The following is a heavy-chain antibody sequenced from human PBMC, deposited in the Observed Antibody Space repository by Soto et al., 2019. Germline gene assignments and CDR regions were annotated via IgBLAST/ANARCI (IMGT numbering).Heavy chain of an antibody. Sequence: EASVKVSCKASGYTFTNYGITWVRQAPGQGLEWMGWISAYNGNTNYAQKLQGRVTMTTDTSTSTAYMELRSLRSDDTAVYYCARGRAPLVLGAFDIWGQGTMVTVSS. CDR3: ARGRAPLVLGAFDI. CDR2: ISAYNGNT. CDR1: GYTFTNYG. J-gene: IGHJ3*02. V-gene: IGHV1-18*01. D-gene: IGHD2-15*01.